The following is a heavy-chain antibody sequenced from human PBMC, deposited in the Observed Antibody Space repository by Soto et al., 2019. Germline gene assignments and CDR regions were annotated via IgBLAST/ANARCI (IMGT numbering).Heavy chain of an antibody. CDR2: IIPIFGTA. J-gene: IGHJ4*02. CDR1: GGTFSSYA. V-gene: IGHV1-69*13. CDR3: ARGGEYCGGDCYRYYFDY. D-gene: IGHD2-21*02. Sequence: SVKVSCKASGGTFSSYAISWVRQAPGQGLEWMGGIIPIFGTANYAQKFQGRVTITADGSTSTAYMELSSLRSEDTAVYYCARGGEYCGGDCYRYYFDYWGQGTLVTVS.